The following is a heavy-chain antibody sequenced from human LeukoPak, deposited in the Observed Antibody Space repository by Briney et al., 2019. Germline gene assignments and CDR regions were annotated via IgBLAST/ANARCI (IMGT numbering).Heavy chain of an antibody. Sequence: GGSLRLSCAASGFTVSSNYMSWVRQAPGKGLEWVSVIYSGGKTNYADSVKGRFTISRDNSKNTLYLQMNSLRAEDTAMYYCARGVADYYDSSGYQNWGQGTLVTVSS. J-gene: IGHJ4*02. V-gene: IGHV3-53*01. CDR2: IYSGGKT. CDR1: GFTVSSNY. D-gene: IGHD3-22*01. CDR3: ARGVADYYDSSGYQN.